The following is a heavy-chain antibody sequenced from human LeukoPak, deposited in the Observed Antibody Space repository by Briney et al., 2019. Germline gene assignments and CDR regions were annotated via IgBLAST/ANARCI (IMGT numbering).Heavy chain of an antibody. Sequence: SETLSLTCAVYGGSFSGHSWSWIRQAPGKGLEWIGEVSHTGSFNYNPSLTSRVTISADTSKNQFSLRLSSVTAADTAVYYCARHVHISMLVVILSDYFDYWGRGTLVSVSS. D-gene: IGHD3-22*01. CDR3: ARHVHISMLVVILSDYFDY. CDR1: GGSFSGHS. CDR2: VSHTGSF. J-gene: IGHJ4*02. V-gene: IGHV4-34*01.